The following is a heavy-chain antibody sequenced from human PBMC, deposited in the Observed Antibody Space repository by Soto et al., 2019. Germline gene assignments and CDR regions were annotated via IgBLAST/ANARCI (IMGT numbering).Heavy chain of an antibody. Sequence: XETLSLTCTVTGCAISGYYWTWIRQSDGEGLEWIGRIYSSGSTKYNPSLKSRVTVSLDTSMNYFSLRLSSVTAADTAVYYCARGQRFSDWFDHWGQGTLVTVSS. D-gene: IGHD3-3*01. CDR3: ARGQRFSDWFDH. J-gene: IGHJ5*02. CDR2: IYSSGST. V-gene: IGHV4-4*07. CDR1: GCAISGYY.